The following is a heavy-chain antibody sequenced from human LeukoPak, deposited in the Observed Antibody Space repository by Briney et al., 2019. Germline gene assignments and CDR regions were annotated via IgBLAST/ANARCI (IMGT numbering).Heavy chain of an antibody. V-gene: IGHV3-11*04. D-gene: IGHD3-22*01. Sequence: GRSLRLSCAASGFTFSDYYMTWIRQAPGKGLEWASSISRSGDTMYYADSVRGRFTMSRGNAKNSLYLQMNSLRAEDTALYYCAIQMTMIVVVPYFDYWGQGTLVTVSS. CDR2: ISRSGDTM. CDR3: AIQMTMIVVVPYFDY. CDR1: GFTFSDYY. J-gene: IGHJ4*02.